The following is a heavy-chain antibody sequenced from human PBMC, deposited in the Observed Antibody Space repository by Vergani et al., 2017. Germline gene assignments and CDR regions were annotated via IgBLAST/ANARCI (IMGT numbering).Heavy chain of an antibody. CDR3: AREERSNTSPFVGD. D-gene: IGHD2/OR15-2a*01. J-gene: IGHJ4*02. CDR2: ISGSGVSA. V-gene: IGHV3-23*04. CDR1: EFTFSNYA. Sequence: VQLVASGGGLVQPGGSLRLTCAASEFTFSNYAMNWVRQAPGKGLEWVSGISGSGVSAYYTDSVKGRFTISRDNSKNTVYLQMNSLKAEDRATYYCAREERSNTSPFVGDWGQGTLVTV.